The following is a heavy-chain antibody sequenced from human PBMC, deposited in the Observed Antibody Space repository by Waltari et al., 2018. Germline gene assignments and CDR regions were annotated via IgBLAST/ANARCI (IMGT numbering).Heavy chain of an antibody. V-gene: IGHV4-34*01. CDR1: GGSFSGYY. CDR3: ARGTRVYAKTYGMDV. CDR2: INHSGST. J-gene: IGHJ6*02. D-gene: IGHD2-8*01. Sequence: VQLQQWGAGLLKPSETLSLTCAVYGGSFSGYYWSWIRQPPGKGLEWIGEINHSGSTNYNPSLKSRVTISVDTSKNQFSLKLSSVTAADTAVYYCARGTRVYAKTYGMDVWGQGTTVTVSS.